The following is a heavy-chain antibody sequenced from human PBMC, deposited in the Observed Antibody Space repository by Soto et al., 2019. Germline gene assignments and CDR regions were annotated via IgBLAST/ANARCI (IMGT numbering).Heavy chain of an antibody. V-gene: IGHV3-23*01. J-gene: IGHJ4*02. D-gene: IGHD3-22*01. CDR3: AKDQYYYDSSGYPTLTFDY. CDR2: ISGSGGST. CDR1: GFTFSSYA. Sequence: PGGSLRLSCAASGFTFSSYAMSWVRQAPGKGLEWVSAISGSGGSTYYADSVKGRFTISRDNSKNTLYLQMNSLRAEDTAVYYCAKDQYYYDSSGYPTLTFDYWGQGTLVTVSS.